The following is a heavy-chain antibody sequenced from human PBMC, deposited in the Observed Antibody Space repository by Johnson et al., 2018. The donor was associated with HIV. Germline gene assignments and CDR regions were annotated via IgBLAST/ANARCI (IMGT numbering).Heavy chain of an antibody. CDR3: GQSGRWYSSDWYGVLDM. J-gene: IGHJ3*02. CDR2: IRSDGSHK. Sequence: QVQLVESGGGVVQPGGSLRLSCAASGFTFSSYGMHWVRQAPGKGLEWVAFIRSDGSHKYYVDSVQGRFTISRDNAKNSLYLQMNSLRAEDTAVYYCGQSGRWYSSDWYGVLDMWGQGTMVTVSS. D-gene: IGHD6-19*01. V-gene: IGHV3-30*02. CDR1: GFTFSSYG.